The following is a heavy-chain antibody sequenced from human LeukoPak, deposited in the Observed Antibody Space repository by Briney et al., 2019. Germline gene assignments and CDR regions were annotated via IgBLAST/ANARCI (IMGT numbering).Heavy chain of an antibody. J-gene: IGHJ4*02. Sequence: LAGRSLRLSCAASGFTFSSYAMHWVRQAPGKGLEWVALISYDGSTRDYVNSEKGRFTTSRDNSINTLYLQMDSLRPEDTVVYYCARAPYSSGWYYFDYWGQGTLVTVSS. CDR3: ARAPYSSGWYYFDY. D-gene: IGHD6-19*01. V-gene: IGHV3-30*04. CDR2: ISYDGSTR. CDR1: GFTFSSYA.